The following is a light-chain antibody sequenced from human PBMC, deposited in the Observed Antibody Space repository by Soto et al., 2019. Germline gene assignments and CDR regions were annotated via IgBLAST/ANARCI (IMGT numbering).Light chain of an antibody. CDR3: AAWDGSLSGWV. CDR2: RND. V-gene: IGLV1-47*01. CDR1: SSNIGSKY. Sequence: QSVLTQPPSASGTPGQRVTISCSGSSSNIGSKYVYWYQQLPGTAPKLLIYRNDQRPSGVPDRFSGSKSGTSASLAISGLRSEDEDDYYCAAWDGSLSGWVFGAGTKLTVL. J-gene: IGLJ3*02.